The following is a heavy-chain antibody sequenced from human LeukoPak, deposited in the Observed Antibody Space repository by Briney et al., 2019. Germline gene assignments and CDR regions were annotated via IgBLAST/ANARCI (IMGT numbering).Heavy chain of an antibody. J-gene: IGHJ4*02. Sequence: SLRLSCTASGFTLRDYAISSLRQAPGKRLDGVGFIRSKAYGGATEYAASVKGRFTISRDDSKSIAYLQMNSLKTEDTAVYYCTRDSNTAMVTDYWGQGTLVTVSS. CDR3: TRDSNTAMVTDY. V-gene: IGHV3-49*03. CDR2: IRSKAYGGAT. CDR1: GFTLRDYA. D-gene: IGHD5-18*01.